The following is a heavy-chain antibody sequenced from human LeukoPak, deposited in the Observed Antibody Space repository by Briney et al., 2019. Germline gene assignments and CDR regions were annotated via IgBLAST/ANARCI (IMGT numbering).Heavy chain of an antibody. CDR3: AGGRYGDSTGY. J-gene: IGHJ4*02. D-gene: IGHD4-17*01. V-gene: IGHV4-59*01. CDR2: IYYSGST. Sequence: SETLSLTCTVSGGSISSYYWSWIRQPPGKGLEWSGYIYYSGSTNYNPSLKSRVTISVDTSKTQFSLRLSSVTAADTAVYYCAGGRYGDSTGYWGQGTLVTVSS. CDR1: GGSISSYY.